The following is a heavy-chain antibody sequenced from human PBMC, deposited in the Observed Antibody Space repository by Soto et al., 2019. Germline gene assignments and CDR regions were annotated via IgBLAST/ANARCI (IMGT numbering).Heavy chain of an antibody. CDR2: FIPVYRTL. V-gene: IGHV1-69*13. J-gene: IGHJ4*02. CDR3: ATGVIWIGYFTVDS. CDR1: GGSFGNSA. D-gene: IGHD3-3*01. Sequence: ASVKVSCKPSGGSFGNSAINWVRQTPGQGLEWLGGFIPVYRTLNYAQKFQGRVTITADESTGTAYITLSSLASDDTAVYYCATGVIWIGYFTVDSWGQGTRVTVSS.